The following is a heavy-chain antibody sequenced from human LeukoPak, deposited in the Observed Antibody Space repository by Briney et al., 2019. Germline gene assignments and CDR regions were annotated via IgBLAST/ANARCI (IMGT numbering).Heavy chain of an antibody. CDR3: ARHRRNLNEDRFREGEPNFDY. J-gene: IGHJ4*02. D-gene: IGHD1-14*01. CDR2: IYYNGYT. CDR1: GDSVGSVY. V-gene: IGHV4-59*08. Sequence: PSETLSLTCNVSGDSVGSVYWSWIRQPPGKGLEWIGYIYYNGYTDYNPSLKSRVTISVDTSKNQLSLHMSSVTASDSAIYYCARHRRNLNEDRFREGEPNFDYWGQGTLVTVSS.